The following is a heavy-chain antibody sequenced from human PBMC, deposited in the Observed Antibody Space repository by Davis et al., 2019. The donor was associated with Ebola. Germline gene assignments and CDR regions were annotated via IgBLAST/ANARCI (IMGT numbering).Heavy chain of an antibody. V-gene: IGHV5-51*01. CDR1: GNSFTSHW. CDR2: IYTGDSDT. Sequence: GESLKISCKDSGNSFTSHWIGWVRQMPGKGLKWMGIIYTGDSDTRYGPSFRGQVTISADKSVKTAFLQWSSLKASDTAMYYCASLRRTITGMDDGFDIWGQGTMVTVSS. CDR3: ASLRRTITGMDDGFDI. D-gene: IGHD2-8*02. J-gene: IGHJ3*02.